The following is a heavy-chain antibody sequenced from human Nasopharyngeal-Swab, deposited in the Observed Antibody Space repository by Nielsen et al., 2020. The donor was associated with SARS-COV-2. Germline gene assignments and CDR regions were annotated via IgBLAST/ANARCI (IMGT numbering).Heavy chain of an antibody. V-gene: IGHV3-74*01. Sequence: GGCLRLSCAASGFIFSSYWMHWVRQAPGKGLVWVSRIKSDGSSTSYADSVKGRFTISRDNAKNTLFLQMNSLRAEDTAVYYCARESIAAAGPGMDVWGQGTTVTVSS. CDR3: ARESIAAAGPGMDV. D-gene: IGHD6-13*01. J-gene: IGHJ6*02. CDR2: IKSDGSST. CDR1: GFIFSSYW.